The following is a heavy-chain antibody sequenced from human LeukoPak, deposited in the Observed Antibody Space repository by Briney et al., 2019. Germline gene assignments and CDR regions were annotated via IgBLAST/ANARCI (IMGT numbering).Heavy chain of an antibody. J-gene: IGHJ4*02. D-gene: IGHD5-18*01. CDR1: GYSFTGYY. CDR2: INPNSGGT. CDR3: ARDSAPGDTYGLLGIDS. V-gene: IGHV1-2*02. Sequence: ASVKVSCKASGYSFTGYYMHWVRQAPGQGLEWMGWINPNSGGTNYAQKFQGRVTMTRDTSISTAYMELSRLRSDDTAVYYCARDSAPGDTYGLLGIDSWGQGTLVTVSS.